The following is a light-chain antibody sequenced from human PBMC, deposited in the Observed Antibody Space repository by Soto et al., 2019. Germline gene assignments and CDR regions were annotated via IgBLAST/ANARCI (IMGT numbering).Light chain of an antibody. Sequence: EIVLTQSPGSLSLSPGERATLSCRASQTVTSSFLAWYQQKPGQAPRLLISGASNRATDIPDRFSGSGSGTDFTLAISRVEPEDFAVYYCQQYGSSPRTFGQGTKWISN. CDR1: QTVTSSF. J-gene: IGKJ1*01. V-gene: IGKV3-20*01. CDR3: QQYGSSPRT. CDR2: GAS.